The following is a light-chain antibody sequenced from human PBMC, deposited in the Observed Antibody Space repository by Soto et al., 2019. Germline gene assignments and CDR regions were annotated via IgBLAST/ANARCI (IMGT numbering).Light chain of an antibody. CDR3: QQYHSTPWT. Sequence: DIVMTQSPDSLAVSLGERATINCKSSQSVLYRSSNKNYLAWYQQKPGQPPKSLIYWASTRESGVPDRFSGGGSQTDFTLTISSLQAEDVAVYYCQQYHSTPWTFGQGTKVDIK. CDR1: QSVLYRSSNKNY. CDR2: WAS. V-gene: IGKV4-1*01. J-gene: IGKJ1*01.